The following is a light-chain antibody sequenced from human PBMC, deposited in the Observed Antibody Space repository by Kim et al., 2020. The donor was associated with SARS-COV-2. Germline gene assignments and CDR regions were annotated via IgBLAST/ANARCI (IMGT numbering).Light chain of an antibody. CDR1: KLGDKY. CDR2: QDT. CDR3: QAWDSRTV. J-gene: IGLJ2*01. V-gene: IGLV3-1*01. Sequence: SYELTQPPSVSVSPGQTATITCSGDKLGDKYVCWYQQKPGQSPLLVIYQDTKRPSGIPERFSGSTSGNTATLTISGTQAMDEADYYCQAWDSRTVFGGGTQLTVL.